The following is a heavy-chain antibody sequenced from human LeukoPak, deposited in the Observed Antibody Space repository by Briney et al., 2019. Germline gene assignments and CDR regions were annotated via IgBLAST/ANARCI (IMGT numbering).Heavy chain of an antibody. CDR3: AREGYNYGLSYSYHFDY. V-gene: IGHV3-74*01. Sequence: GGSLRLSCAASGFTFISYWIHWVRQVPGKGLEWVSRIDGDGSSRSYADSVQGRFTISRDNGKKTVFLQMNSLSAEDTAVYYCAREGYNYGLSYSYHFDYWGQGVLVTVSA. CDR2: IDGDGSSR. J-gene: IGHJ4*02. D-gene: IGHD5-18*01. CDR1: GFTFISYW.